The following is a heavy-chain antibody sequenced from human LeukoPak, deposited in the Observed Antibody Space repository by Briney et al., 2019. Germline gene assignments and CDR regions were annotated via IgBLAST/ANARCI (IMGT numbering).Heavy chain of an antibody. D-gene: IGHD1-14*01. CDR3: ARDKISINAFDM. Sequence: SETLSLTCSVSDATISGHYLTWIRQPPGKGLEWIGYISYIGSTNYNPSLKSRVTISVDTSKNQFSLKLSSVAAADTAVYYCARDKISINAFDMWGQGTMVTVSS. V-gene: IGHV4-59*11. CDR2: ISYIGST. CDR1: DATISGHY. J-gene: IGHJ3*02.